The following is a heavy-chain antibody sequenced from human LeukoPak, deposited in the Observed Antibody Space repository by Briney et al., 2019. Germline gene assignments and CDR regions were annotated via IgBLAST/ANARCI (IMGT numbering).Heavy chain of an antibody. J-gene: IGHJ4*02. D-gene: IGHD3-22*01. CDR1: GGSISSGSYY. Sequence: SQTLSLTCTVSGGSISSGSYYWSWIRQPAGKGLEWIGRIYTSGSTNYNRSLKSRVTISVDTSKNQFSLKLSSVTAADTAVYYCASGPFYYYDSSGYFFDYWGQGTLVTVSS. V-gene: IGHV4-61*02. CDR3: ASGPFYYYDSSGYFFDY. CDR2: IYTSGST.